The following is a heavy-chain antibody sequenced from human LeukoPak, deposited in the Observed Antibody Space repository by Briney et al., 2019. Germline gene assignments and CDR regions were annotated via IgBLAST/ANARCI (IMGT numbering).Heavy chain of an antibody. CDR2: ISYDGSNK. D-gene: IGHD2-2*01. V-gene: IGHV3-30*18. CDR3: AKTNLGYCSSTSCYGNDY. J-gene: IGHJ4*02. Sequence: PGGSLRLSCAASGFTFSSYGTHWVRQAPGKGLEWVAVISYDGSNKYYADSVKGRFTISRDNSKNTLYLQMNSLRAEDTAVYYCAKTNLGYCSSTSCYGNDYWGQGTLVTVSS. CDR1: GFTFSSYG.